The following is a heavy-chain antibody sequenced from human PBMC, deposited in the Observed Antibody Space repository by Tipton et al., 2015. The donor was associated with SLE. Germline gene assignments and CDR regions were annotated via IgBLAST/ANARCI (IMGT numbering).Heavy chain of an antibody. Sequence: SLRLSCAASGFTVSSNYMSWVRQAPGKGLEWVSVIYSGGSTYYADSVKGRFIVSRDASKNTLYLQMNSLRVEDTAVYYCVRRGGYCSSTSCSHAFDIWGQGTMVTVSS. CDR3: VRRGGYCSSTSCSHAFDI. D-gene: IGHD2-2*01. CDR2: IYSGGST. J-gene: IGHJ3*02. V-gene: IGHV3-66*02. CDR1: GFTVSSNY.